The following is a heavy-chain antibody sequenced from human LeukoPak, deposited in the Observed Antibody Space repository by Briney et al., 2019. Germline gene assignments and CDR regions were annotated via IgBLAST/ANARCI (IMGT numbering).Heavy chain of an antibody. CDR3: ARVGPQGSGWYTN. D-gene: IGHD6-19*01. CDR2: ISSSSSYI. CDR1: GFTFSSYS. Sequence: GGSLRLSCAASGFTFSSYSMNWVRQAPGKGLEWVSSISSSSSYIYYADSVKGRFTISRDNAKNSLYLQMNSLRAEDTAVYYCARVGPQGSGWYTNWGQGTLVTVSS. J-gene: IGHJ4*02. V-gene: IGHV3-21*01.